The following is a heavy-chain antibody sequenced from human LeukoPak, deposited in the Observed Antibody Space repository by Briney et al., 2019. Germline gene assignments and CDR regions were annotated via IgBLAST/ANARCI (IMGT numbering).Heavy chain of an antibody. CDR3: ARMYNWNYGWFDP. V-gene: IGHV4-59*01. J-gene: IGHJ5*02. CDR1: GGSISSYY. CDR2: IYYSGST. D-gene: IGHD1-7*01. Sequence: SETLSLTCTVSGGSISSYYWSWIRQPPGKGLEWIGYIYYSGSTNYNPSLKSRVTISVDTSKNQFSLKLSSVTAADTAVYYCARMYNWNYGWFDPWGQGTLVTVSS.